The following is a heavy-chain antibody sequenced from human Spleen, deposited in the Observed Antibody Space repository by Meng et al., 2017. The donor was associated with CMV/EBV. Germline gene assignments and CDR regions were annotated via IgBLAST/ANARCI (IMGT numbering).Heavy chain of an antibody. J-gene: IGHJ3*02. CDR1: YTFPDHS. V-gene: IGHV1-2*02. CDR2: INPHSGGT. CDR3: ATRFLEWLSTPHDAFDI. D-gene: IGHD3-3*01. Sequence: YTFPDHSIHWVRQAPGQGLEWMGWINPHSGGTNYAQRFQDSVAMTRDTSIRTAYMELSRLRSDDTAVYYCATRFLEWLSTPHDAFDIWGQGTMVTVSS.